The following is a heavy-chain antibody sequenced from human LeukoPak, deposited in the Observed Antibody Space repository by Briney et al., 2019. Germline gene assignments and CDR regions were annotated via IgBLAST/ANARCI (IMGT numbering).Heavy chain of an antibody. CDR2: IYPADSDT. D-gene: IGHD3-22*01. CDR1: GYSFTSYW. V-gene: IGHV5-51*01. Sequence: GESLKISCKGSGYSFTSYWIAWVRQMPGKGLEWMGIIYPADSDTRYSPSFQGQVTISADKSISTAYLQWSSLKASDTAMYYCARIMSYDSSGYYPNDAFDIWGQGTMVTVSS. J-gene: IGHJ3*02. CDR3: ARIMSYDSSGYYPNDAFDI.